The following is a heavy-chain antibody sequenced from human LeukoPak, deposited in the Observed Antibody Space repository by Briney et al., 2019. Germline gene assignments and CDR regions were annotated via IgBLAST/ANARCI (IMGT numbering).Heavy chain of an antibody. V-gene: IGHV3-23*01. D-gene: IGHD5/OR15-5a*01. CDR3: AKKVGLVSAPLYYFDV. CDR2: ISGPAGSS. CDR1: GFTFSSYA. J-gene: IGHJ4*02. Sequence: GGSLRLSCAASGFTFSSYAMSWVRQAPGRGLEWVSAISGPAGSSEYGDSVKGRFTISRDNSKNTLFLQMNSLRAEDTAIYYCAKKVGLVSAPLYYFDVWGQGTLVTVSS.